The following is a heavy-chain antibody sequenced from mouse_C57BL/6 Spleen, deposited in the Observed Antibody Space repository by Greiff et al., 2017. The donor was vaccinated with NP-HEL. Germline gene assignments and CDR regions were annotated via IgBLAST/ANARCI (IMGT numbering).Heavy chain of an antibody. CDR3: ARGGTVVAPYYFDY. CDR2: ISSGSSTI. J-gene: IGHJ2*01. V-gene: IGHV5-17*01. Sequence: EVKLVESGGGLVKPGGSLKLSCAASGFTFSDYGMHWVRQAPEKGLEWVAYISSGSSTIYYADTVKGRFTISRDNAKNTLFLQMTSLRSEDTAMYYCARGGTVVAPYYFDYWGQGTTLTVSS. D-gene: IGHD1-1*01. CDR1: GFTFSDYG.